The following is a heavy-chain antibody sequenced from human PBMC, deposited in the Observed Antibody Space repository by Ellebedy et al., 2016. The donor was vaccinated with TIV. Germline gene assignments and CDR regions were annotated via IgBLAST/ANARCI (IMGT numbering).Heavy chain of an antibody. CDR2: IKQDGSDK. Sequence: GESLKISXAASGFTFSNYWMSWVRQAPGKGLGWVANIKQDGSDKYYEDSVKGRFTISRDNAKNSLYLQMNSLRAEDTAVYSCARDRAYCGSTSCYIREAFDIWGQGTMVTVSS. V-gene: IGHV3-7*03. CDR1: GFTFSNYW. CDR3: ARDRAYCGSTSCYIREAFDI. J-gene: IGHJ3*02. D-gene: IGHD2-2*02.